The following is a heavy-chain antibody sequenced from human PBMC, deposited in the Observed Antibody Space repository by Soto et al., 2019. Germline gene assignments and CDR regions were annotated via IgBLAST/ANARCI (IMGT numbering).Heavy chain of an antibody. Sequence: GGSLRLSCAASGFTFSSYAMNWVRQAPGKGLEWVSAISGSGGSTYYADSVKGRFTISRDNSKNTLSLQMNSLRAEDTAVYYCAKDFGYCSGGSCSLSAFDIWGQGTMVTVSS. D-gene: IGHD2-15*01. V-gene: IGHV3-23*01. CDR2: ISGSGGST. CDR3: AKDFGYCSGGSCSLSAFDI. CDR1: GFTFSSYA. J-gene: IGHJ3*02.